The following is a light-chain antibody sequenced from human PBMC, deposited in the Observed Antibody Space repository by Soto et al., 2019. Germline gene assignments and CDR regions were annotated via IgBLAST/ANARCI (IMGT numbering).Light chain of an antibody. J-gene: IGKJ5*01. V-gene: IGKV3-11*01. CDR3: QQRRSWSPIT. CDR2: DQS. Sequence: IELTQSPSTLSVSPGESATLSCRASQRIXTNFDWYQRKPGQAPRLLIXDQSNRATGIPARFIGSGSGTDFTLTISSLEPEDFAVYYCQQRRSWSPITFGQGTRLEIK. CDR1: QRIXTN.